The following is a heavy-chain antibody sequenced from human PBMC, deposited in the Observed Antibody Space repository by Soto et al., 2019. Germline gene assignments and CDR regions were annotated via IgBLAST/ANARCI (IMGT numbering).Heavy chain of an antibody. CDR3: ARERRIQLWLRAGDYYYGMDV. V-gene: IGHV4-38-2*02. D-gene: IGHD5-18*01. CDR1: GYSISSGYY. J-gene: IGHJ6*02. Sequence: SETLSLTCAVSGYSISSGYYWGWIRQPPGKGLEWIGSIYHSGSTYYNPSLKSRVTISVDTSKNQFSLKLSSVTAADTAVYYCARERRIQLWLRAGDYYYGMDVWGQGTTVTVSS. CDR2: IYHSGST.